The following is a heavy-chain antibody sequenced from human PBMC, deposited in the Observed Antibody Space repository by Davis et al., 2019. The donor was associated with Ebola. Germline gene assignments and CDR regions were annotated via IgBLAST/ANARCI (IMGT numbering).Heavy chain of an antibody. CDR1: GGTFSTYG. V-gene: IGHV1-69*04. CDR2: IIPIVDTP. CDR3: AREAGGNEMD. D-gene: IGHD1-1*01. Sequence: SVKVSCKASGGTFSTYGISWVRQAPGQGLEWMGRIIPIVDTPEYAQRLQGRVTMTTDTSTSTGYMELRTLRSDDTAVYYCAREAGGNEMDWGQGTLVTVSS. J-gene: IGHJ4*02.